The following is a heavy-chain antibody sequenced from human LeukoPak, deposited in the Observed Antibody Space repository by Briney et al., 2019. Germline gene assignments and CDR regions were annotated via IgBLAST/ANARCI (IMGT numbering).Heavy chain of an antibody. CDR3: ARGDSSGWYGD. J-gene: IGHJ4*02. D-gene: IGHD6-19*01. CDR1: GFTFSSYS. CDR2: ISSSSSYI. Sequence: GGPLRLSCAASGFTFSSYSMNWVRQAPGKGLEWVSSISSSSSYIYYADSVKGRFTISRDNAKNSLYLQMNSLRAEDTAVYYCARGDSSGWYGDWGQGTLVTVSS. V-gene: IGHV3-21*01.